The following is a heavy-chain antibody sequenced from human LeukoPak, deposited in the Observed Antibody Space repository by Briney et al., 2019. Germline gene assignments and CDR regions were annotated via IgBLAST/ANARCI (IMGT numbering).Heavy chain of an antibody. J-gene: IGHJ4*02. Sequence: SETLSLTCIVSGGSISSSSYYWGWIRQPPGKGLEWIGSFFYNENTYFNPSLKSRATMSVDTSKNQFSLTLGSMTATDTAVYYCASLMIRGVIVEWGRGTLVTVSS. CDR3: ASLMIRGVIVE. CDR2: FFYNENT. CDR1: GGSISSSSYY. D-gene: IGHD3-10*01. V-gene: IGHV4-39*01.